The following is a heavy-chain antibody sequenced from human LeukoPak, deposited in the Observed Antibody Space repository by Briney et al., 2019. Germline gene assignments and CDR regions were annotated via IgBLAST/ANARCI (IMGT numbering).Heavy chain of an antibody. CDR2: VSFDGNTT. J-gene: IGHJ4*02. Sequence: GGSLRLSCAASGFTFRNYAMYWVRQAPGRGLEWAAVVSFDGNTTFYSDSVKGRFAISRDNSKNTLYLEMNSLRPEDTAVYYCARFRAATARFDYWGQGTLVTVSS. D-gene: IGHD3-10*01. CDR1: GFTFRNYA. V-gene: IGHV3-30*09. CDR3: ARFRAATARFDY.